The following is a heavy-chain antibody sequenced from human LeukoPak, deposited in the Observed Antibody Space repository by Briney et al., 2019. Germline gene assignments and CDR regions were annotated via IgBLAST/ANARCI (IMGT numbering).Heavy chain of an antibody. J-gene: IGHJ4*02. D-gene: IGHD3-22*01. Sequence: AGGSLRLSCAASGFTFSSYWMSWVRQAPGKGLEWVANIKQDGSEKYYVDSVKGRFTISRNNAKNSLYLQMNSLRAEDTAVYYCARGGYYYDSSGPIGDWGQGALVTVSS. V-gene: IGHV3-7*01. CDR2: IKQDGSEK. CDR1: GFTFSSYW. CDR3: ARGGYYYDSSGPIGD.